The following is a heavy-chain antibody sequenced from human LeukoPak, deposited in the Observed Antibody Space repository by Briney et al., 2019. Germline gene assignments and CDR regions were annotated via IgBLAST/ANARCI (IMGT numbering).Heavy chain of an antibody. CDR3: ARDLPLAAAAKDVFDL. CDR2: IHHSGGT. Sequence: PSQTLSLTCTVSGGSISSGGYSWSWIRQPPGKGLEWIGNIHHSGGTYYNPSLKSRVTISVDRSKNHFPLTLNSVTAADTAAYYCARDLPLAAAAKDVFDLWGQGTLVTVSS. CDR1: GGSISSGGYS. D-gene: IGHD6-13*01. J-gene: IGHJ3*01. V-gene: IGHV4-30-2*01.